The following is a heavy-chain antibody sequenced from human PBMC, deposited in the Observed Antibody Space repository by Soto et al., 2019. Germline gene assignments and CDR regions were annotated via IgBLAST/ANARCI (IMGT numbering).Heavy chain of an antibody. V-gene: IGHV1-18*01. J-gene: IGHJ4*02. CDR3: ARDPGISTRGTYFDY. CDR2: ISAYNGNT. CDR1: GYTFTSYG. Sequence: QVKLVQSGAEVKKPGASMKVSCKASGYTFTSYGISWVRQAPGQGLEWMGWISAYNGNTNYAQSLQGRVTMTTDTATGTAYMELRSLISDDTAVYYCARDPGISTRGTYFDYWGQGTLVTVSS. D-gene: IGHD6-13*01.